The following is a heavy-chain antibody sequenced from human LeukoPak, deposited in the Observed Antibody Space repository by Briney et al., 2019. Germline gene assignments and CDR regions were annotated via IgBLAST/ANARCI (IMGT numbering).Heavy chain of an antibody. CDR3: ARQTGSGLFTLP. CDR1: GGSISSGRDY. D-gene: IGHD3/OR15-3a*01. CDR2: IYYSGST. V-gene: IGHV4-39*01. Sequence: KPSETLSLTCTVSGGSISSGRDYWGWIREPPGKGLEWIGSIYYSGSTYYYASLKSRVTISIDTSKNQISLRLTSVTVTDTAMYYCARQTGSGLFTLPGGQGTLVTVSS. J-gene: IGHJ4*02.